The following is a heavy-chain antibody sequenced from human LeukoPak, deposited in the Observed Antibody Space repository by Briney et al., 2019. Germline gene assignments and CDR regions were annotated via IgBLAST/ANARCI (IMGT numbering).Heavy chain of an antibody. Sequence: PGGSLRLSCAASGFTFSTHWMHWVRQAPGKGLVWVARINSDGSSTNYADFVKGRFTISRDNAKNTLYLQMNSLRAEDTAVYYCARDLTVGPTTDYFDYWGQGTLVTVSS. J-gene: IGHJ4*02. CDR1: GFTFSTHW. V-gene: IGHV3-74*01. CDR3: ARDLTVGPTTDYFDY. CDR2: INSDGSST. D-gene: IGHD1-26*01.